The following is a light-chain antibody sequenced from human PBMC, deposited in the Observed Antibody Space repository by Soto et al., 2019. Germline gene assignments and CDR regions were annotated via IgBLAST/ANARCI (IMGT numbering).Light chain of an antibody. CDR3: QQYNNWPPTYT. V-gene: IGKV3-15*01. CDR2: VAS. J-gene: IGKJ2*01. Sequence: EIVMTQSPATLSVSPGERATLSCRAKQRVSSNLAWYRHKPGQAPRLLVYVASTRATGIPARFSGSGSGTESSLTISSLQSEDFAVYYCQQYNNWPPTYTFGQGTKLEIK. CDR1: QRVSSN.